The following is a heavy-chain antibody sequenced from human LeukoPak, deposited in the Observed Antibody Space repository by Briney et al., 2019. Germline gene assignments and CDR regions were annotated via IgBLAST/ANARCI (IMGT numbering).Heavy chain of an antibody. D-gene: IGHD6-13*01. CDR2: INSDGSST. V-gene: IGHV3-74*01. Sequence: GGSLRLSCAASGFTFSSYWMHWVRQAPGKGLVWVSRINSDGSSTSYADSVKGRFTISRDNAKNTLYLQMNSLRAEDTAVYYCVRSRYSTTWSSSWEFDYWGQGTLVTVSS. J-gene: IGHJ4*02. CDR1: GFTFSSYW. CDR3: VRSRYSTTWSSSWEFDY.